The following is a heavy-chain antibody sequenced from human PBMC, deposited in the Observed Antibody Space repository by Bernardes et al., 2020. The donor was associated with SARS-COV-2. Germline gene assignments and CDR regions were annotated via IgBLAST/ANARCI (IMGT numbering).Heavy chain of an antibody. Sequence: GESLKISCKTSGYNFNNFWIAWVRQMPGKGLEWLGIIYPGDYDTKYSPSFRGQVTISVDRSIATAFLHWTSLQASDSAIYYCAGHPTGVSFWHHSDYWGQGTRVTVSS. D-gene: IGHD3-10*01. CDR3: AGHPTGVSFWHHSDY. V-gene: IGHV5-51*01. CDR2: IYPGDYDT. CDR1: GYNFNNFW. J-gene: IGHJ4*02.